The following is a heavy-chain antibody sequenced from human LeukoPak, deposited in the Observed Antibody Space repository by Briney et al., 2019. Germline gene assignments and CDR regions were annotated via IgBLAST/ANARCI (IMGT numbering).Heavy chain of an antibody. CDR3: ARAGTVIKYYYYGMDV. CDR1: GYTFTSYA. CDR2: ISYDGSNK. J-gene: IGHJ6*02. Sequence: SCKAAGYTFTSYAMHWVRQAPGKGLEWVAVISYDGSNKYYADSVKGRFTISRDNSKNTLYLQMNSLRAEDTAVYYCARAGTVIKYYYYGMDVRGQGTTVTVSS. D-gene: IGHD4-11*01. V-gene: IGHV3-30-3*01.